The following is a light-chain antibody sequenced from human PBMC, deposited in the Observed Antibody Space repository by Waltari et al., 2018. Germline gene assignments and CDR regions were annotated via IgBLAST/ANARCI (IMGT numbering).Light chain of an antibody. J-gene: IGKJ1*01. CDR2: GAS. V-gene: IGKV3-20*01. Sequence: EIVLTKSPGTLSLSPGERATLPCRASQSVGRNYLTWYQQRPGQAPRLLVYGASSRATGIPDRFSGSASGTDFTLSISRLGPEDFAVYYCQHYVRTWAFGQGTKVEIK. CDR3: QHYVRTWA. CDR1: QSVGRNY.